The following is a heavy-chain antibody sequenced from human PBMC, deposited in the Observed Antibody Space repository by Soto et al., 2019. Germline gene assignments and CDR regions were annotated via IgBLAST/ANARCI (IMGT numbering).Heavy chain of an antibody. CDR1: GSSFSGYF. J-gene: IGHJ3*02. CDR2: VKNGGSP. D-gene: IGHD4-17*01. CDR3: ARAYDYRDPRDAFDT. Sequence: QVQLQQWGAGLLKPSETLSLTCAVHGSSFSGYFWNWIRQSPGKGLQWLGKVKNGGSPIYNPSLKGRLTIALDTSKDQFSLRLSAVTAADTAVYYCARAYDYRDPRDAFDTWGQGTTVTVSS. V-gene: IGHV4-34*01.